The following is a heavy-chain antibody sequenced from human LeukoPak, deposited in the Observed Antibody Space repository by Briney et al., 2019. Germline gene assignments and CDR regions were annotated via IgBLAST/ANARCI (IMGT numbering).Heavy chain of an antibody. V-gene: IGHV1-69*04. D-gene: IGHD4-11*01. J-gene: IGHJ6*03. CDR3: ARDNYERTYYYYYMDV. Sequence: SVKVSCKASGGTFSSYAISWVRQAPGQGLEWMGRIIPILGIANYAQKFQGRVTITADKSTSTAYMELSSLRSEDTAVYYCARDNYERTYYYYYMDVWGKGTTVTVSS. CDR1: GGTFSSYA. CDR2: IIPILGIA.